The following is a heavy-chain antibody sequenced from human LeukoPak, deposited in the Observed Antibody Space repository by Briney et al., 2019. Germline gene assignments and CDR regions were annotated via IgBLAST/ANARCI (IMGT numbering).Heavy chain of an antibody. Sequence: ASVKVSCKAPGYTFTGYYMHWVRQAPGQGLEWMGWINPNSGGTNYAQKFQGGVTMTRDTSISTAYMELSRLRSDDTAVYYCARVGMMGDIVVVPAAYFDYWGQGTLVTVSS. CDR3: ARVGMMGDIVVVPAAYFDY. V-gene: IGHV1-2*02. J-gene: IGHJ4*02. CDR2: INPNSGGT. D-gene: IGHD2-2*01. CDR1: GYTFTGYY.